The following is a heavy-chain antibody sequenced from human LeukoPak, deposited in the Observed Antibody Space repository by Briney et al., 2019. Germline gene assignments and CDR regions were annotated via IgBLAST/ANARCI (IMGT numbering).Heavy chain of an antibody. D-gene: IGHD3-3*01. CDR1: GFTFSSYA. Sequence: GGSLRLSCAASGFTFSSYAMHWVRQAPGKGLEYVSAISSNGGSTYYANSVKGRFTISRDNSKNTLYLQMGSLRAEDMAVYYCASLGYDFWSGYYGEAAFDYWGQGTLVTVSS. V-gene: IGHV3-64*01. J-gene: IGHJ4*02. CDR3: ASLGYDFWSGYYGEAAFDY. CDR2: ISSNGGST.